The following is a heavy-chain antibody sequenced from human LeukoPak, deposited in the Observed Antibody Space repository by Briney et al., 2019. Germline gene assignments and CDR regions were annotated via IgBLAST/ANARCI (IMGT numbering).Heavy chain of an antibody. CDR3: ARECESRSTSCSWDAFDI. J-gene: IGHJ3*02. D-gene: IGHD2-2*01. CDR2: IYYSGST. Sequence: PSETLSLTCTVSGGSVSSYYWSWIRQPPGKGLEWIGYIYYSGSTNYNPSLKSRVTISVDTSKNQFSLKLSSVTAADTAVYYCARECESRSTSCSWDAFDIWGQGTMVTVSS. CDR1: GGSVSSYY. V-gene: IGHV4-59*02.